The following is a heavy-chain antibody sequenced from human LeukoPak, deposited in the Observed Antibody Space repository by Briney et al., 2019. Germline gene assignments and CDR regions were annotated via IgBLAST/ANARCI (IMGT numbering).Heavy chain of an antibody. D-gene: IGHD1-26*01. J-gene: IGHJ4*02. V-gene: IGHV5-51*01. Sequence: GESLKLSCKGSGYSFTSYWIGWVRQMPGKGLEWMGIIYPGDSDTRYSPSVQGQVTISADKSISTAYLQWSSLKASDTAMYYCARQESGATDTFDYWGQGTLVTVSS. CDR1: GYSFTSYW. CDR3: ARQESGATDTFDY. CDR2: IYPGDSDT.